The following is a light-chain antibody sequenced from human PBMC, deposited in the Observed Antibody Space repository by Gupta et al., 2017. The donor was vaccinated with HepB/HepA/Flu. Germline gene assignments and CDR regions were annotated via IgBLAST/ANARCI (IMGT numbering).Light chain of an antibody. V-gene: IGLV1-47*01. J-gene: IGLJ2*01. Sequence: QSVLTQPPSASGTPGQRVTISCSGSSSNIGSNYVYWYQQLPGTAPKLLIYRNNQRPSGVPDRFSGSKSGTSASLAIRGLRSEDEAEYYCEAWDDSLSGVVFGGGTKLTVL. CDR1: SSNIGSNY. CDR3: EAWDDSLSGVV. CDR2: RNN.